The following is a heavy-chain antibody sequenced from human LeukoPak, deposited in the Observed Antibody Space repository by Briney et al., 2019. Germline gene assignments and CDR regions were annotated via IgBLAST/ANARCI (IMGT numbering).Heavy chain of an antibody. CDR1: GGTFSSYA. CDR3: ARDMAVAVHDAFDI. CDR2: IIPIFGTA. V-gene: IGHV1-69*13. Sequence: GASVKVSCKASGGTFSSYAISWVRQAPGQGLEWMGGIIPIFGTANYAQKFQGSVTITADESTSTAYMELSSLRSEDTAVYYCARDMAVAVHDAFDIWGQGTMVTVSS. J-gene: IGHJ3*02. D-gene: IGHD6-19*01.